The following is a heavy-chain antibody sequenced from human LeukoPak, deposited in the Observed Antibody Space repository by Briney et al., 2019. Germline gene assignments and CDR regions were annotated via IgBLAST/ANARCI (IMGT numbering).Heavy chain of an antibody. J-gene: IGHJ4*02. CDR2: IYYSGST. Sequence: SETLSLTCTVSGGSISSSSYYWGWIRQPPGKGLEWIGSIYYSGSTYYNPSLKSRVTISVDTSKNQFSLKLSSVTAADTAVYYCASGVRFLEWLLEYWGQGTLVTVSS. CDR1: GGSISSSSYY. D-gene: IGHD3-3*01. V-gene: IGHV4-39*07. CDR3: ASGVRFLEWLLEY.